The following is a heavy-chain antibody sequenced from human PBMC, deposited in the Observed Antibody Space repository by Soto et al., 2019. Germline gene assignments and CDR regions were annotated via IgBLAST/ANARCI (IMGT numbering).Heavy chain of an antibody. CDR1: GGTYSTYA. J-gene: IGHJ6*02. Sequence: AEVKETCKASGGTYSTYAISWVRQAPGPGLDWMGWINPNSGGTNYAQKFQGRLTMTRDTSISTAYMDMSRLRSDDTAAYCCEIGFAKRKNYYYGLEGWGQGIMGT. V-gene: IGHV1-2*02. CDR2: INPNSGGT. CDR3: EIGFAKRKNYYYGLEG.